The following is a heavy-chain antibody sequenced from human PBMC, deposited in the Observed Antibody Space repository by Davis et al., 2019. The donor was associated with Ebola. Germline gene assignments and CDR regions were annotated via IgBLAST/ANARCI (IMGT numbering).Heavy chain of an antibody. CDR1: GGSISSYY. Sequence: SATLSLTCTVSGGSISSYYWSWIRQPPGKGLAWIGYIYYSGSTNYNPSLKSRVTISVATSKNQFSLKLSSVTAADTAVYYCARGGLHLGELSLSYYFDYWGQGTLVTVSS. CDR3: ARGGLHLGELSLSYYFDY. J-gene: IGHJ4*02. D-gene: IGHD3-16*02. CDR2: IYYSGST. V-gene: IGHV4-59*12.